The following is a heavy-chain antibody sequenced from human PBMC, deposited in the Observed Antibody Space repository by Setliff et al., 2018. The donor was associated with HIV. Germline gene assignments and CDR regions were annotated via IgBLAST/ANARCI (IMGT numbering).Heavy chain of an antibody. J-gene: IGHJ4*02. CDR2: INPSGGST. CDR3: ARDHMSSYDFWNGYYYYFDY. V-gene: IGHV1-46*01. D-gene: IGHD3-3*01. Sequence: GASVKVSCKASGGTFSSYAISWVRQAPGQGLEWMGIINPSGGSTSFARKFQGRVTMTRDTSTSTVYMELSSLRSEDTAVYYCARDHMSSYDFWNGYYYYFDYWGQGTLVTVSS. CDR1: GGTFSSYA.